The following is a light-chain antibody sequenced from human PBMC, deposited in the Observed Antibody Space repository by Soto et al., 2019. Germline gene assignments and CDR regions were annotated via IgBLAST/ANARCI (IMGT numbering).Light chain of an antibody. V-gene: IGLV2-14*01. CDR2: DVS. J-gene: IGLJ1*01. Sequence: QSVLTQPASVYGSPGQSITISCTGTSSDVGGYNYVSWYQQHPGKAPKLMIYDVSNRPSGVSNRFSGSKSGNTGSLTISGPQAEDEADYYCSSYATSSPPLYVFGTGTKVTVL. CDR3: SSYATSSPPLYV. CDR1: SSDVGGYNY.